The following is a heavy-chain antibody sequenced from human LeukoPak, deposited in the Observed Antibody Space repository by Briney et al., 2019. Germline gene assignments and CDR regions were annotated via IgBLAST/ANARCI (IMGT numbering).Heavy chain of an antibody. CDR2: INHSGST. V-gene: IGHV4-34*01. CDR3: ARDVAVMATGFNAFDI. J-gene: IGHJ3*02. CDR1: GGSFSGYY. Sequence: SETLSLTCAVYGGSFSGYYWSWIRQPPGKGLEWIGEINHSGSTNYNPSLKSRVTISVDTSKNQFSLKLSSVTAADTAVYYCARDVAVMATGFNAFDIWGQGTMVTVSS. D-gene: IGHD3-16*01.